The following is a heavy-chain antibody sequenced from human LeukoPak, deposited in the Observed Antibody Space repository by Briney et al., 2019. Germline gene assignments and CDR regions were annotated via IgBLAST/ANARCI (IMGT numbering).Heavy chain of an antibody. J-gene: IGHJ4*02. CDR1: GYTFTNYG. V-gene: IGHV1-18*01. Sequence: ASVKVSCKASGYTFTNYGISWVRQAPGQGLGWLGWISVYNGNTNYAQKFQGRVIMTTDTSTSTAYMELRSLTSDDTAVYYCATVDSESYFDYWGQGTLVTVSS. CDR3: ATVDSESYFDY. D-gene: IGHD1-26*01. CDR2: ISVYNGNT.